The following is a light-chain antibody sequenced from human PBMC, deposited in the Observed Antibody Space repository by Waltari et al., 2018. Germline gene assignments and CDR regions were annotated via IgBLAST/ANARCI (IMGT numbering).Light chain of an antibody. V-gene: IGKV4-1*01. J-gene: IGKJ2*01. CDR3: QQYYSTPYT. CDR1: PTLLYSANKKDD. Sequence: DFVMTQSPDSLAVSLGERATINCKSSPTLLYSANKKDDLAWYQQNRGHPPQLIITWASVRQSGVPDRFSGSGSGTDFTLTISSLQAEDVAVYYCQQYYSTPYTFGQGTKLEIK. CDR2: WAS.